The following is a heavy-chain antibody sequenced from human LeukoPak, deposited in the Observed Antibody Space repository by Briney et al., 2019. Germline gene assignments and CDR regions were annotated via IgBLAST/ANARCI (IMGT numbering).Heavy chain of an antibody. D-gene: IGHD3-22*01. CDR3: ARDPPYYDSSGYYYDY. J-gene: IGHJ4*02. Sequence: GGSLRLSCAASGFTFSSYSMNWVRQAPGKGLEWVSSISSSGSYKYYADSVKGRFTISRDNAKNSLYLQMNSLRAEDTAVYYCARDPPYYDSSGYYYDYWGQGTLVTVSS. V-gene: IGHV3-21*01. CDR1: GFTFSSYS. CDR2: ISSSGSYK.